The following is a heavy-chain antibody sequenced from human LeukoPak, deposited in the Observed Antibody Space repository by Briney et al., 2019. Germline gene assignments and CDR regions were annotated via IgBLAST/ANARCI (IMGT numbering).Heavy chain of an antibody. J-gene: IGHJ4*02. CDR1: GFTLSDYY. CDR2: ISSSGSTR. CDR3: AREGDIVVVPAAADY. Sequence: GGSPRHSCAASGFTLSDYYMSWIRQSPGKGLERVSYISSSGSTRYYADSVKGRFTISRDNAKNSLYLQMNSLRAEDTAVYYCAREGDIVVVPAAADYWGQGTLVTVSS. D-gene: IGHD2-2*01. V-gene: IGHV3-11*01.